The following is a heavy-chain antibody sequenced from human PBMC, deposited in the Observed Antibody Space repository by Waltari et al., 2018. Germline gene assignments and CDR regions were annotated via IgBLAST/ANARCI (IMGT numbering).Heavy chain of an antibody. J-gene: IGHJ5*02. Sequence: QVQLQESGPGLVKPSETLSLTCTVSGGSISSYYWSWIRQPPGKGLEWIGYIYYSGSTNYNPSLKSRVTISVDTSKNQFSLKLSSVTAADTAVYYCARAGKLRWSNWFDPWGQGTLVTVSS. CDR2: IYYSGST. CDR1: GGSISSYY. V-gene: IGHV4-59*01. D-gene: IGHD4-17*01. CDR3: ARAGKLRWSNWFDP.